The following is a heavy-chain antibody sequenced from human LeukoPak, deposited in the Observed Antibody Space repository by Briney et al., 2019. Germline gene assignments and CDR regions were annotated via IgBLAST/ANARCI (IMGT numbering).Heavy chain of an antibody. CDR1: GFTFNSYD. Sequence: GGSLRLSCAASGFTFNSYDLQWVRQAPGKGLEWVALIPNDGNNKYYADSVKGRFTISRDHSKNTLYLQMDSLRLEDTAVYYRLTGNRLVVMPSSPLGPFDRWGQGSLVTVSS. J-gene: IGHJ4*02. CDR3: LTGNRLVVMPSSPLGPFDR. CDR2: IPNDGNNK. V-gene: IGHV3-30-3*01. D-gene: IGHD2-8*01.